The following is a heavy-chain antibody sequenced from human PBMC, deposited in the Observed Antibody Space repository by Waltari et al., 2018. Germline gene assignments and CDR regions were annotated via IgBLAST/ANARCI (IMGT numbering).Heavy chain of an antibody. CDR1: GGSVTDTSYF. CDR3: ARQGLYCRSSNCVGLDFSH. V-gene: IGHV4-39*01. D-gene: IGHD2-2*01. J-gene: IGHJ4*02. CDR2: IYYDGNT. Sequence: PESGPGLLKPSETLSLTCAVSGGSVTDTSYFLGWLRQAPGKGLEWLGNIYYDGNTNYNPSLKSRVSISVDTSQKQFSLKLTSVTATDTAVYYCARQGLYCRSSNCVGLDFSHWGQGTLVAVS.